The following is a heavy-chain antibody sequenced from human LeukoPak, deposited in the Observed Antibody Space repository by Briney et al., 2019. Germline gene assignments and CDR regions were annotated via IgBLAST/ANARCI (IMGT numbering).Heavy chain of an antibody. D-gene: IGHD3-22*01. Sequence: GGSLTLSCAASAFTFSYYGMHWVRQAPGKGLEWVAVIWANGNDEYYADSVKGRFAISRDNSKNTLYLQMNSLRAEDTAVYYCARDADTSSHYSRFDYWGRGTLVTVSS. CDR2: IWANGNDE. CDR3: ARDADTSSHYSRFDY. CDR1: AFTFSYYG. J-gene: IGHJ4*02. V-gene: IGHV3-33*01.